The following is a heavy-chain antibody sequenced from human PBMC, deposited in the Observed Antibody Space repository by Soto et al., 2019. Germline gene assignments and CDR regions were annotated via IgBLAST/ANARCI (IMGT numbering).Heavy chain of an antibody. V-gene: IGHV1-69*06. Sequence: SVKVSCKASGGTFSSYAISWVRQAPGQGLEWMGGIIPIFGTANYAQKFQGRVTITADKSTSTAYMELSSLRSEDTAVYYCAQRFVRITIFGVAQGGWFDPWGQGTLVTVSS. CDR1: GGTFSSYA. CDR2: IIPIFGTA. D-gene: IGHD3-3*01. CDR3: AQRFVRITIFGVAQGGWFDP. J-gene: IGHJ5*02.